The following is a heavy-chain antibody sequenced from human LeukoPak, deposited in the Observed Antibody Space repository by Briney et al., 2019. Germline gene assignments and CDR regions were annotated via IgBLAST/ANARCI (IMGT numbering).Heavy chain of an antibody. J-gene: IGHJ4*02. CDR1: GFTFSNYT. D-gene: IGHD5-12*01. CDR3: GPGIVATISSY. V-gene: IGHV3-48*02. Sequence: GGSLRLSCAASGFTFSNYTMNWVRQAPGKGLEWVSCISRSSSAIYYADSVQGRFTISRDNAKNSLYLQMNSLGDVDTAVYYCGPGIVATISSYWGQGTLVTVSS. CDR2: ISRSSSAI.